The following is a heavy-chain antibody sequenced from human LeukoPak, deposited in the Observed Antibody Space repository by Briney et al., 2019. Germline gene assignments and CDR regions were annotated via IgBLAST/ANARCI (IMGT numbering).Heavy chain of an antibody. J-gene: IGHJ2*01. D-gene: IGHD1-1*01. Sequence: GRSLRLSCAASGFTFSSYGMHWVRQAPGKGLEWVAVIWYDGSNKYYADSVKGRFTISRDNSKNTLYLQMNSLRAEDTAVYYCARDDTTPYWYFDLWGRGTLVTVSS. V-gene: IGHV3-33*01. CDR2: IWYDGSNK. CDR1: GFTFSSYG. CDR3: ARDDTTPYWYFDL.